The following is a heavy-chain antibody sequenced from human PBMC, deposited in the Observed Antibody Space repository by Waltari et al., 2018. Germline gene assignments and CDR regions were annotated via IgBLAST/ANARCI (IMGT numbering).Heavy chain of an antibody. CDR1: GGSFSGYY. D-gene: IGHD5-18*01. V-gene: IGHV4-34*01. Sequence: QVQLQQGGAGLLKPSETLSLTCAVDGGSFSGYYWSWIRQPPGKGLEWIGEINHSCSTNNIPCLTSRVTISVDTSKNQFSLKLSSVTAADTAVYYCARRLGDTAMVDYWGQGTLVTVSS. CDR2: INHSCST. J-gene: IGHJ4*02. CDR3: ARRLGDTAMVDY.